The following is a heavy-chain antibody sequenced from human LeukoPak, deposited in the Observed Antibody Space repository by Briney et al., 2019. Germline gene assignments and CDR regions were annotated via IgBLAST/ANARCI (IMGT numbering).Heavy chain of an antibody. CDR2: INHSGST. Sequence: SETLSLTCAVYGGSFSGYYWSWIRQPPGKGLEWIGEINHSGSTNYNPSLKSRVTISVDTSKNQFSLKLSSVTAADTAVYYCARGRVWFGGLCHDYWGQGTLVTVSS. D-gene: IGHD3-10*01. CDR3: ARGRVWFGGLCHDY. J-gene: IGHJ4*02. V-gene: IGHV4-34*01. CDR1: GGSFSGYY.